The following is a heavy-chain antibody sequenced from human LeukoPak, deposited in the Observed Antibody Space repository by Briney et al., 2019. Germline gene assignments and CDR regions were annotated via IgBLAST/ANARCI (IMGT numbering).Heavy chain of an antibody. J-gene: IGHJ4*02. Sequence: SETLSLTCTVSGGSISSGTYYWGWVRQPPGKGLEWIGSIYYSGKTYYNPSLTSRAFMSVDTSKNQFSLKLRSVAAADTAVYYCARDNGGFGGRRAYYFDYWGQGTLVAVSS. V-gene: IGHV4-39*07. CDR3: ARDNGGFGGRRAYYFDY. CDR1: GGSISSGTYY. CDR2: IYYSGKT. D-gene: IGHD3-10*01.